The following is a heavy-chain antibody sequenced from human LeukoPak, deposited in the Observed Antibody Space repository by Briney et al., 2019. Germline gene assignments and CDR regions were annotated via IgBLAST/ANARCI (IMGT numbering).Heavy chain of an antibody. CDR3: ARDYGGSSPFDY. CDR2: ISGSGGST. J-gene: IGHJ4*02. V-gene: IGHV3-23*01. Sequence: GGSLRLSCAASGFTFSSYGMSWVRQAPGKGLEWVSAISGSGGSTYYADSVKGRFTISRDNAKNSLYLQMNSLRAEDTAVCYCARDYGGSSPFDYWGQGTLVTVSS. CDR1: GFTFSSYG. D-gene: IGHD4-23*01.